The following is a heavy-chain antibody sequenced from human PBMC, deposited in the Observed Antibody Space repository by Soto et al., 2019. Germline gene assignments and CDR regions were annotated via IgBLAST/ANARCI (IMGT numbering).Heavy chain of an antibody. CDR2: INHSGST. Sequence: PSETLSLTCAVYGGSFSGYHWSWIRQPPGKGLEWIGEINHSGSTNYNPSLKSRVTISVDTSKNQFSLKLSSVTAADTAVYYRARSMHYSDGSNYSPFDYWGQGTLVTVSS. J-gene: IGHJ4*02. CDR3: ARSMHYSDGSNYSPFDY. V-gene: IGHV4-34*01. D-gene: IGHD3-22*01. CDR1: GGSFSGYH.